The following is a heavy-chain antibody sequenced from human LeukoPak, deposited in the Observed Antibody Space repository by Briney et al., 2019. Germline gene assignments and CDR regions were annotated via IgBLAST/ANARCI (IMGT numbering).Heavy chain of an antibody. D-gene: IGHD6-13*01. V-gene: IGHV3-64D*06. CDR2: ISSNGGST. CDR1: GFTFSSYA. J-gene: IGHJ4*02. Sequence: PGGSLRLSCSAAGFTFSSYAMHWVRQAPGKGLEYVSAISSNGGSTYYADSVKGRFTISRDNSKNTLYLQMSSLRAEDTAVYYCVKESIAAAGTPFDYWGQGTLVTVSS. CDR3: VKESIAAAGTPFDY.